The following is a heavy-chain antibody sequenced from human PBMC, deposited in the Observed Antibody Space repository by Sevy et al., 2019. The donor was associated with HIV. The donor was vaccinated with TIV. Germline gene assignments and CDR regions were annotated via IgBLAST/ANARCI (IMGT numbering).Heavy chain of an antibody. Sequence: GGSLRLSCAASGFTFDDYGMSWVRQAPGKGLEWVSGITWNGGSTGYADSVKGRFTISRDNAKNSLYLQMNSLRAKDTALYYCARGDSSDYYYYMDVWGKGTTVTVSS. CDR3: ARGDSSDYYYYMDV. CDR2: ITWNGGST. CDR1: GFTFDDYG. D-gene: IGHD2-21*01. V-gene: IGHV3-20*04. J-gene: IGHJ6*03.